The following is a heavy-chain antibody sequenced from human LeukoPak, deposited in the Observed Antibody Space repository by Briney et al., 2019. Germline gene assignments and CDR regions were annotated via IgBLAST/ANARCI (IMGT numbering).Heavy chain of an antibody. V-gene: IGHV3-23*01. J-gene: IGHJ4*02. Sequence: GALRLSCAASGFTFSSYGMSWVRQAPGKGLEWVSAIIGNGGATYYADSVKGRFTISRDNSKNTVYLQMDSLRAEDTAIYYCAKGGLSLSGHWGQGTLVTVSS. CDR1: GFTFSSYG. D-gene: IGHD3-10*01. CDR3: AKGGLSLSGH. CDR2: IIGNGGAT.